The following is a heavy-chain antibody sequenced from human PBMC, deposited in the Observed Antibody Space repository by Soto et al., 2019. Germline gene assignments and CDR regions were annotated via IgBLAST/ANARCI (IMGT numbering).Heavy chain of an antibody. V-gene: IGHV3-30-3*01. D-gene: IGHD3-10*01. CDR3: ARNMVRGVIGYYGMDV. Sequence: GGSLRLSCAASGFTFSSYAMHWVRQAPGKGLEWVAVISYDGSNKYYADSVKGRFTISRDNSKNTLYLQMNSLRAEDTAVYYCARNMVRGVIGYYGMDVWGQGTTVTVSS. CDR2: ISYDGSNK. CDR1: GFTFSSYA. J-gene: IGHJ6*02.